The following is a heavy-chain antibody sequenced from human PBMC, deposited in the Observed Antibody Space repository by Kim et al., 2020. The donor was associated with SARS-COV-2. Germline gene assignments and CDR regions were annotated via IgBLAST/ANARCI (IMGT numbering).Heavy chain of an antibody. CDR3: VRGLGDS. J-gene: IGHJ4*02. D-gene: IGHD1-26*01. CDR1: GFTLSDYW. Sequence: GGSLRLSCAVSGFTLSDYWMHWVRQGPGKGLVWVSRIDDSGSMTAYADSVAGRFTISRDNSKNTLYLQMTSLRVEDTAVYYCVRGLGDSWGQGILVTVS. V-gene: IGHV3-74*03. CDR2: IDDSGSMT.